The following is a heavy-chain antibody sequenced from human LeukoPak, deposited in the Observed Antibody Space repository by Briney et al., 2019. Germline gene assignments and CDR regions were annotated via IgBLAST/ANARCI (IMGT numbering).Heavy chain of an antibody. CDR3: ARILSPVADTSMVGGNWFDP. J-gene: IGHJ5*02. Sequence: ASVKVSCKASGYTFTSYGISWVRQAPGQGLEWMGWISAYNGNTNYAQKLQGRVTMTTDTSTSTAYMELRSLRSDDTAMYYCARILSPVADTSMVGGNWFDPWGQGTLVTVSS. D-gene: IGHD5-18*01. CDR2: ISAYNGNT. V-gene: IGHV1-18*01. CDR1: GYTFTSYG.